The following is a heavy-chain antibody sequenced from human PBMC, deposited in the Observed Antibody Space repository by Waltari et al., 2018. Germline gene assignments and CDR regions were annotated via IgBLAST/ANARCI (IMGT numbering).Heavy chain of an antibody. CDR1: GGSISSYY. Sequence: QVQLQESGPGLVKPSETLSLTCTVSGGSISSYYWSWIRQPPGKGLEWIGYIYYSGSTNSNPSLKSRVTISVDTSKNQFSLKLSSVTAADTAVYYCARVVEAAEKDAFDIWGQGTMVTVSS. D-gene: IGHD6-13*01. V-gene: IGHV4-59*01. J-gene: IGHJ3*02. CDR3: ARVVEAAEKDAFDI. CDR2: IYYSGST.